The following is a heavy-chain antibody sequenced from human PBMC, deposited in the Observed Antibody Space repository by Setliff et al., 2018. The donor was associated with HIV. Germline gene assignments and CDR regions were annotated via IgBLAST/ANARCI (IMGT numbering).Heavy chain of an antibody. CDR1: GGSVGSGSYY. CDR3: ATASGYDLFMGAFDI. V-gene: IGHV4-61*01. Sequence: SETLSLTCTVSGGSVGSGSYYWSWIRQSPGKGLEWIGYIYYSGITTYNPSLKSRVTISIDTSKNQFSLRLYSVTAADTAVYYCATASGYDLFMGAFDIWGQGTMVTVSS. CDR2: IYYSGIT. J-gene: IGHJ3*02. D-gene: IGHD5-12*01.